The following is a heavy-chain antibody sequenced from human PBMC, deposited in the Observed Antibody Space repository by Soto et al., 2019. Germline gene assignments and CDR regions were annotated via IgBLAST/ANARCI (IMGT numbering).Heavy chain of an antibody. J-gene: IGHJ4*02. Sequence: ESGGGVVQPGRSLRLSCAASGFTFSSYGMHWVRQAPGKGLEWVAVIWFDGSNKFYADSVKGRFTISRDNSKNTVSLQMNSLRDEDSAAYYCATTGPYWGQGTLVTFSS. CDR3: ATTGPY. CDR1: GFTFSSYG. V-gene: IGHV3-33*01. CDR2: IWFDGSNK.